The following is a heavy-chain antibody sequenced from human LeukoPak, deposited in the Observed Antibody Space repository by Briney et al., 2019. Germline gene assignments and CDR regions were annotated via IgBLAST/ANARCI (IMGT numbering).Heavy chain of an antibody. CDR3: ARGLIAVAGGGGMYYFDY. D-gene: IGHD6-19*01. J-gene: IGHJ4*02. CDR1: GFTFSSYD. CDR2: IGTAGDT. V-gene: IGHV3-13*01. Sequence: PGGSLRLSCAASGFTFSSYDMHWVRQATGKGLEWVSAIGTAGDTYYPGSVKGRFTISRENAKNSLYLQMNSLRAGDTAVYYCARGLIAVAGGGGMYYFDYWGQGTLVTVSS.